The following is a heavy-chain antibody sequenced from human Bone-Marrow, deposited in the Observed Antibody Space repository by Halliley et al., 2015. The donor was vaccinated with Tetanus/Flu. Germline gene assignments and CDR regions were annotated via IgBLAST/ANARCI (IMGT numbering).Heavy chain of an antibody. CDR1: GFTFSDYA. D-gene: IGHD3-10*01. V-gene: IGHV3-23*01. CDR2: ITAGGGST. CDR3: ARDLQFGEFSSGFDP. Sequence: SLRLSRAASGFTFSDYAMNWVRQAPGRGLEGVSGITAGGGSTYYADSVKGRFTIYRDNSKRTLSLQMNSLRVEDSAVYYCARDLQFGEFSSGFDPWGQGTLVTVSS. J-gene: IGHJ5*02.